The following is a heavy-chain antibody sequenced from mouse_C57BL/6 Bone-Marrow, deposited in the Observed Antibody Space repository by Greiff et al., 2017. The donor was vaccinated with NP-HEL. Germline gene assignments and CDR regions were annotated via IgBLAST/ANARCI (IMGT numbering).Heavy chain of an antibody. Sequence: EVKLMESGGGLVKPGGSLKLSCAASGFTFSDYGMHWVRQAPEKGLEWVAYISSGSSTIYYADTVKGRFTISRDNAKNTLFLQMTRLRSEDTAMYYCARKETGYRAGFAYWGQGTLVTVSA. CDR3: ARKETGYRAGFAY. CDR2: ISSGSSTI. V-gene: IGHV5-17*01. CDR1: GFTFSDYG. D-gene: IGHD1-2*01. J-gene: IGHJ3*01.